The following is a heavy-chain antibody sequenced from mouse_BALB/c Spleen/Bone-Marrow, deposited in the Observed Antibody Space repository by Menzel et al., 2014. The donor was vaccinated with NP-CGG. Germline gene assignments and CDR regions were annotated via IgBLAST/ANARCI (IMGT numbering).Heavy chain of an antibody. CDR1: GFDFQTFG. Sequence: EVQVVESGGGLVQPGGSRKLSCATSGFDFQTFGMHWVRQAPEKGLEWVAYISSGSSTIYYGDTVRGRFTISRDNPKKTLFLQMTSLRSEDTAMYFCARSRFPDYGTSPFDYWGQGTPPTVSS. D-gene: IGHD1-1*01. CDR3: ARSRFPDYGTSPFDY. J-gene: IGHJ2*01. CDR2: ISSGSSTI. V-gene: IGHV5-17*02.